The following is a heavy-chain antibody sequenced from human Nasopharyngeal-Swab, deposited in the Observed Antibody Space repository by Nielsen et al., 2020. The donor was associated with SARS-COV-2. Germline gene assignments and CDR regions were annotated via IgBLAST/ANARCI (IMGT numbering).Heavy chain of an antibody. J-gene: IGHJ4*02. CDR2: ISSSSSYI. D-gene: IGHD3-10*01. CDR3: IKHTFNEYGSDDY. Sequence: GGSLRLSCAASGFTFSSDSMNWVRQAPGKGLEWVSSISSSSSYIYYADSVKGRFTISRDNSRNTLHLQMNSLRAEDTALYYCIKHTFNEYGSDDYWGRGAPVTVSA. CDR1: GFTFSSDS. V-gene: IGHV3-21*04.